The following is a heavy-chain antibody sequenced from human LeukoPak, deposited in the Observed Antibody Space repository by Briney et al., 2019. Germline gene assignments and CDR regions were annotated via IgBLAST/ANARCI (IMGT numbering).Heavy chain of an antibody. J-gene: IGHJ4*02. D-gene: IGHD3-10*01. CDR3: ARARMYYYGSGPSGPLSY. CDR2: IVHSGGT. CDR1: GGSFGDDY. Sequence: SGTLSLTCADYGGSFGDDYWTWIRQPPGKGLEWIGQIVHSGGTTYNPSLKSRVTISVDTSKNQFSLKVNSVTAADTAVYYCARARMYYYGSGPSGPLSYWGQGTLVTVSS. V-gene: IGHV4-34*12.